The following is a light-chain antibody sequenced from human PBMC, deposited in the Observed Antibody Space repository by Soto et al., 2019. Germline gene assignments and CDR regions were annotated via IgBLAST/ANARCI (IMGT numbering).Light chain of an antibody. Sequence: QSVLTQPASVSGSPGQSITISCTGTSSDVGGYNSVSWYQQHPGKAPKLMIYGVSNRPSGVSNRFSGSKSGNTASLTISGLQAEDESDYYCSSYRSSSTPYYVFGTGTKVTV. V-gene: IGLV2-14*03. CDR1: SSDVGGYNS. J-gene: IGLJ1*01. CDR3: SSYRSSSTPYYV. CDR2: GVS.